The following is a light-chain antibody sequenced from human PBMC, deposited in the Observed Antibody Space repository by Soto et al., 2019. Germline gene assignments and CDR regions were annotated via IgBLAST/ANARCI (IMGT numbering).Light chain of an antibody. J-gene: IGKJ1*01. CDR2: GAS. CDR1: QSVSSN. CDR3: QQYNNLWT. V-gene: IGKV3-15*01. Sequence: EIVMTQSPATLSVSPGERATLSCRASQSVSSNLAWYQQKPGQAPRLLIYGASTRATGIPARFSGSGSGTDFTITSSILQSEDASVYYWQQYNNLWTFGQGTKVEIK.